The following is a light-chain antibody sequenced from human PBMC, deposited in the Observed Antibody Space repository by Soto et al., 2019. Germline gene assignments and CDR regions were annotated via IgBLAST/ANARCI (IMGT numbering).Light chain of an antibody. CDR1: SSDVGGYNY. Sequence: QSALSHPLSVSGSPGHSVTISCTGTSSDVGGYNYVSWYQQHPGKAPKLMIYDVSKRPSGVPDRFSGSKSGNTASLTISGLQAEDEADYYCCSYAGSHTYVFGTGTKVTVL. CDR2: DVS. J-gene: IGLJ1*01. CDR3: CSYAGSHTYV. V-gene: IGLV2-11*01.